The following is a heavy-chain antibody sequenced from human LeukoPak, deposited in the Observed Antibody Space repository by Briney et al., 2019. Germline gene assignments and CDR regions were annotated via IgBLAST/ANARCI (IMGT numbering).Heavy chain of an antibody. V-gene: IGHV3-23*01. CDR3: AKPGDGSGSYYLKYNYYMDV. Sequence: GGSLRLSCAASGFTFSSYAMSWVRQAPGKGLEWVSAISGSGGSTYYADSVKGRFTISRDNSKNTLYLQMNSLRAEDTAVYYCAKPGDGSGSYYLKYNYYMDVWGKGTTVTVSS. CDR2: ISGSGGST. J-gene: IGHJ6*03. CDR1: GFTFSSYA. D-gene: IGHD3-10*01.